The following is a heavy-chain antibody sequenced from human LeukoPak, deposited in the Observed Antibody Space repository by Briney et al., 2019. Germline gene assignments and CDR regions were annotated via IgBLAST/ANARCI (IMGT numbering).Heavy chain of an antibody. CDR2: IYTSGSP. V-gene: IGHV4-4*07. D-gene: IGHD6-19*01. J-gene: IGHJ4*02. Sequence: SETLSLTCTVSGDSISSYYWNWIRQPPGKGLEWIGHIYTSGSPNYNPSLRSRVTMSVDTSKNQISLKLSSVTAADSAVYYCARGSEQWLTYFDYWGQGTLVTVSS. CDR3: ARGSEQWLTYFDY. CDR1: GDSISSYY.